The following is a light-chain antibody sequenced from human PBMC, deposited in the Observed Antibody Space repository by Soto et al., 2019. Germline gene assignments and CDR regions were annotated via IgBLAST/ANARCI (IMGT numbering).Light chain of an antibody. Sequence: DIQMTQSPSSLSASVGDRVTITCRASQGSSTYLAWYQQKPGKVPKLLIYAASTLQSGVPSRFSGSGSGTDFTLTISSLQPEDVAPYSCQEYNSAPRTLGKGNEVEIQ. CDR1: QGSSTY. V-gene: IGKV1-27*01. CDR2: AAS. CDR3: QEYNSAPRT. J-gene: IGKJ1*01.